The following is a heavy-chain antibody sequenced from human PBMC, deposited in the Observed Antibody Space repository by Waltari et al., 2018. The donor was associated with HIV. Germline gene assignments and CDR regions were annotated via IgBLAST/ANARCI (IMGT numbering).Heavy chain of an antibody. J-gene: IGHJ4*02. V-gene: IGHV4-34*01. CDR2: INHRGNT. CDR1: GSSLSGHY. CDR3: AKGTITVATD. D-gene: IGHD6-19*01. Sequence: QVHLQQWGTGLLKPSATLSLTCAVYGSSLSGHYWTWVRQPPGKGLEWIGEINHRGNTNFNPSLNIRVTMSVDTSKNQFSLKIMSATAAETGLYFCAKGTITVATDWGQGTLITVSS.